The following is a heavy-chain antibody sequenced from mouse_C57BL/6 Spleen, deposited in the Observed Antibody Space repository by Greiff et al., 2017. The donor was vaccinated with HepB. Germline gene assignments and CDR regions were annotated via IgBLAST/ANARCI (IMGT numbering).Heavy chain of an antibody. D-gene: IGHD1-1*01. Sequence: QVQLQQPGAELVRPGTSVKLSCKASGYTFTSYWMHWVKQRPGQGLEWIGVIDPSDSYTNYNQKFKGKATLTVDTSSSTAYMQLSSLTSEDSAVYYCAREGSSYDFDSWGQGTTLTVSS. CDR3: AREGSSYDFDS. CDR1: GYTFTSYW. J-gene: IGHJ2*01. CDR2: IDPSDSYT. V-gene: IGHV1-59*01.